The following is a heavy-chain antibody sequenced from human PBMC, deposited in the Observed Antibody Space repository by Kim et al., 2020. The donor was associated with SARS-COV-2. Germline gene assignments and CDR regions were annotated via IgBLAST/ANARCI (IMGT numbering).Heavy chain of an antibody. Sequence: GGSLRLSCAASGFTFSSYSMNWVRQAPGKGLEWVSSISSSSSYIYYADSVKGRFTISRDNAKNSLYLQMNSLRAEDTAVYYCASDDQFELLWFGHFDLWGRGTLVTVSS. CDR3: ASDDQFELLWFGHFDL. CDR1: GFTFSSYS. J-gene: IGHJ2*01. D-gene: IGHD3-10*01. V-gene: IGHV3-21*01. CDR2: ISSSSSYI.